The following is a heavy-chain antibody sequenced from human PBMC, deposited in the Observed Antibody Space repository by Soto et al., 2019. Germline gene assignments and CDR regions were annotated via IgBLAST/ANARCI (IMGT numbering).Heavy chain of an antibody. V-gene: IGHV2-5*02. J-gene: IGHJ4*02. D-gene: IGHD3-3*01. CDR2: IYWDADK. CDR3: AHRILRTVFGLVTTTAIYFDF. Sequence: QITLNESGPTVVKPAETLTLTCTSSGFSLTTSGVVVGWIRQSPGKAQEWLALIYWDADKSYSASLKSRLTIPTETSKNQVVLTMASVDPADTATYYCAHRILRTVFGLVTTTAIYFDFWGQGTPVVVSS. CDR1: GFSLTTSGVV.